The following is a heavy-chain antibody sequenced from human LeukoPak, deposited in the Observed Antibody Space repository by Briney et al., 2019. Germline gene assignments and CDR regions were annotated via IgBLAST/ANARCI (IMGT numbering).Heavy chain of an antibody. D-gene: IGHD3-10*01. Sequence: ASVKVSCKASGYTFTSYYMHWVRQAPGQGLEWMGVINPSGGSTNYAQKFQGRVTMTRDTSTSTVYMELSSLRPEDTAVYYCARGPRITMIRGGQWYYYMDVWGKGTTVTI. CDR1: GYTFTSYY. J-gene: IGHJ6*03. CDR3: ARGPRITMIRGGQWYYYMDV. CDR2: INPSGGST. V-gene: IGHV1-46*01.